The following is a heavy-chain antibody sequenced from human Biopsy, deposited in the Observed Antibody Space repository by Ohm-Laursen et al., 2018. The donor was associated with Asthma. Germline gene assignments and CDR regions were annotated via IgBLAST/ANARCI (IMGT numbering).Heavy chain of an antibody. Sequence: TQTLTLTCTFSGFSLTTPGMSVSWIRQPPGKALEWLALIDWDDDKYYSASLKTRLTISKDSSKNQVVLTMTNVDPVDTATYFCARIPEVGTNSFDIWGQGTMVTVSS. CDR1: GFSLTTPGMS. V-gene: IGHV2-70*01. J-gene: IGHJ3*02. CDR3: ARIPEVGTNSFDI. CDR2: IDWDDDK. D-gene: IGHD1-14*01.